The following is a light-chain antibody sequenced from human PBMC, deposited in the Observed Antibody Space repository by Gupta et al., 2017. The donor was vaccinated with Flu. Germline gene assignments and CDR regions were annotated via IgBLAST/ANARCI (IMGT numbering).Light chain of an antibody. CDR3: NSRDSSVKHLSWV. J-gene: IGLJ3*02. CDR1: SLRSDS. V-gene: IGLV3-19*01. Sequence: TVRITCQGDSLRSDSASWYQQKPGQAPVLVIYGENNRPSGIPDRFSGSSSGNTASLTITGAQAEDEADYSCNSRDSSVKHLSWVFGGGTKLTVL. CDR2: GEN.